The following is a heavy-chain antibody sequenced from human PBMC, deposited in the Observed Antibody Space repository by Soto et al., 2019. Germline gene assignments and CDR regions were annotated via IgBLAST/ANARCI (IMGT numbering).Heavy chain of an antibody. J-gene: IGHJ5*01. CDR3: TRDASGWSVF. D-gene: IGHD6-19*01. CDR1: GFTFGNYW. V-gene: IGHV3-7*01. Sequence: DVQLVESGGDLVQPGGSLRLSCAASGFTFGNYWMGWVRQAPGKGPQWVANLSPGGFETFYLDSVKGRFTISRDNFKNSLYLQMSSLRAEDTAVYYCTRDASGWSVFWGRGTLVTVSS. CDR2: LSPGGFET.